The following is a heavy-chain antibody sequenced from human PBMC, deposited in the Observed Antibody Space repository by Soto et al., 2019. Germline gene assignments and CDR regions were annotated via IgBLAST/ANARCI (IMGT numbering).Heavy chain of an antibody. Sequence: PGGSLRLSCAASGFTFSSYGMHWVRQAPGKGLEWVAVISYDGSNKYYADSVKGRFTISRDNSKNTLYLQMNSLRAEDTAVYYCAKDGASSSGENGMDVRGQGTTVTVSS. V-gene: IGHV3-30*18. CDR3: AKDGASSSGENGMDV. CDR1: GFTFSSYG. CDR2: ISYDGSNK. D-gene: IGHD6-6*01. J-gene: IGHJ6*02.